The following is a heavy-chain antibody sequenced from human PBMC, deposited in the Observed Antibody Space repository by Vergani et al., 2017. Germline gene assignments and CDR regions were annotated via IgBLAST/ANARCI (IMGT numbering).Heavy chain of an antibody. Sequence: QVQLVQSGAEVKKPGASVKVSCKASGYTFTSYYMHWVRQAPGQGLEWMGIINPSGGSTSYAQKFQGRVTMNRDTATSTVYMELSSLRSEDTAVYYCARGSYYYGSGSYYLTPCLFDYWGQGTLVTVSS. V-gene: IGHV1-46*01. CDR1: GYTFTSYY. CDR2: INPSGGST. J-gene: IGHJ4*02. D-gene: IGHD3-10*01. CDR3: ARGSYYYGSGSYYLTPCLFDY.